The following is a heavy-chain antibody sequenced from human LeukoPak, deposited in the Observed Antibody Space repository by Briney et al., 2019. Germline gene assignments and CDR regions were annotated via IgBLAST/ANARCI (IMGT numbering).Heavy chain of an antibody. Sequence: GGSLRLSCAASGFTFSSYNMNWVRQAPGKGLEWVSSISGSSSYIYYADSVKGRFTISRGNAKNSLYLQMNSLRAEDTAVYYCARDRIAVAATETSSDYWGQGTLVTVSS. CDR3: ARDRIAVAATETSSDY. CDR2: ISGSSSYI. CDR1: GFTFSSYN. V-gene: IGHV3-21*01. J-gene: IGHJ4*02. D-gene: IGHD6-19*01.